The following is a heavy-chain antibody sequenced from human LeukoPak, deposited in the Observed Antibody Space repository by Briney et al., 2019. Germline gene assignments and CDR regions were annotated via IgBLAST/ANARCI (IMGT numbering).Heavy chain of an antibody. CDR2: IYSGGST. Sequence: GGSLRLSCAASGLTLSNNFMGWVRQAPGKGLEWVSLIYSGGSTYSADSVKGRFTISRDNSKNTLHLQMNSLRVEDTAVYYCARDTDYYGSGRHGYFDHWGQGTLVTVSS. V-gene: IGHV3-66*01. CDR1: GLTLSNNF. J-gene: IGHJ1*01. D-gene: IGHD3-10*01. CDR3: ARDTDYYGSGRHGYFDH.